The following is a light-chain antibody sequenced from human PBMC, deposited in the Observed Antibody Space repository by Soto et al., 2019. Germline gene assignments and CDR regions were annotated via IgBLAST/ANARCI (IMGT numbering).Light chain of an antibody. CDR1: SSNIENNY. CDR2: RNN. CDR3: AAWDDSLSGRV. Sequence: QSVLTQPPSASGTPGQRVTISCSGRSSNIENNYVFWYQQFPGTAPKLLIYRNNRRPSGVPDRFSGSKSGTSASLAISGLRSEDEADYYCAAWDDSLSGRVFGGGTKLTVL. V-gene: IGLV1-47*01. J-gene: IGLJ3*02.